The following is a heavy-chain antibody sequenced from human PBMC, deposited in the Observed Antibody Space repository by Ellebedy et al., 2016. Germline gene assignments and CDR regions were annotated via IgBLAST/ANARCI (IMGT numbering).Heavy chain of an antibody. Sequence: GGSLRLSXATSGLRFGDFFMSWVRQAPGKGLEWVSTMRGDGAKTHLADSVKGRFTMSRDIPKNTVYLQMNRLRAEDTAVYYCRQGHYANYWGQGTLVTVSS. CDR3: RQGHYANY. D-gene: IGHD4-17*01. CDR2: MRGDGAKT. V-gene: IGHV3-23*01. J-gene: IGHJ4*02. CDR1: GLRFGDFF.